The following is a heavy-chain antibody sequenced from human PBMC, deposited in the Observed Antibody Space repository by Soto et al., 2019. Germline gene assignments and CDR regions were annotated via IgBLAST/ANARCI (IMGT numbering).Heavy chain of an antibody. CDR3: ARGDIAAETFFYYYGMDL. D-gene: IGHD6-13*01. Sequence: PGWSLRLSCAASGFTLNNYWMHWVRQAPGMGLVWVSRTNGDATSTSYADSVKGRFTISRDNARNTLYLQMNSLRAEDTALYYCARGDIAAETFFYYYGMDLWGQGTTVTVSS. V-gene: IGHV3-74*01. CDR1: GFTLNNYW. J-gene: IGHJ6*02. CDR2: TNGDATST.